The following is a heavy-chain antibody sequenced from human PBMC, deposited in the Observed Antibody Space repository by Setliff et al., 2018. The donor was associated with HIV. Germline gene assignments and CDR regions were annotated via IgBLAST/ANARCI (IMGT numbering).Heavy chain of an antibody. J-gene: IGHJ4*02. CDR2: IYYTGRT. Sequence: SETLSLTCTVSGDSISNGRIYWSWLRQRPGKGLEWLGYIYYTGRTSFNPSLRSRPALSLDTSENQFSLTLTSVTAADTAVYYCARGAKWGDFLSYLDYWGQGALVTVSS. V-gene: IGHV4-31*03. CDR1: GDSISNGRIY. CDR3: ARGAKWGDFLSYLDY. D-gene: IGHD1-26*01.